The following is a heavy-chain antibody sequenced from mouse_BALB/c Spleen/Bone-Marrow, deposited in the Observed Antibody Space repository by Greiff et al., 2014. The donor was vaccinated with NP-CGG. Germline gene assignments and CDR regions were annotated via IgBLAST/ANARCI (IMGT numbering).Heavy chain of an antibody. CDR1: GYSITSGYY. Sequence: EVHLVESGPGLVKPFQSLSLTCSVTGYSITSGYYWNWIRQFPGNKLEWMGYISYDGSNNYNPSLKNRISITRDTSKNQFFLTLNSVTTENTATYYCTRVGRGYAMDYWGQGTSVTVSS. V-gene: IGHV3-6*02. CDR3: TRVGRGYAMDY. J-gene: IGHJ4*01. CDR2: ISYDGSN.